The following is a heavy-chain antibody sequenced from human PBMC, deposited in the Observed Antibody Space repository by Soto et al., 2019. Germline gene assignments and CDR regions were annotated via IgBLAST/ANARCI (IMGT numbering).Heavy chain of an antibody. J-gene: IGHJ4*02. CDR2: LSYDGNHE. CDR3: ARASVAGTWGYYFDY. V-gene: IGHV3-30-3*01. D-gene: IGHD6-19*01. Sequence: QVQLVESGGGVVQPGRSLRLSCAASGFTFSTYTMHWVRQAPGKGLEWLAVLSYDGNHEYYADSVKGRFTISRDNSKNTLYLQMNSLRADDTAVFYCARASVAGTWGYYFDYWCQGALVAVSS. CDR1: GFTFSTYT.